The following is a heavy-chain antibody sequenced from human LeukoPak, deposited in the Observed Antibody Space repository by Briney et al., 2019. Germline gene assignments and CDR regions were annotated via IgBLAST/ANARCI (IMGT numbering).Heavy chain of an antibody. D-gene: IGHD1-26*01. CDR3: ARDVGGSRDY. Sequence: GGSLRLSCAASGFTFSTYWMAWVRQAPGKGLEWVANIKGDESAKHQADSVKGRFTISRDNAQNSVYLQMTSLRGEDTAVYYCARDVGGSRDYCGQGTLVTVSS. V-gene: IGHV3-7*01. CDR2: IKGDESAK. CDR1: GFTFSTYW. J-gene: IGHJ4*02.